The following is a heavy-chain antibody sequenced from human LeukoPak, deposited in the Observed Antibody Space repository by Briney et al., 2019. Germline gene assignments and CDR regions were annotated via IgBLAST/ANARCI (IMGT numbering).Heavy chain of an antibody. J-gene: IGHJ4*02. CDR1: GFTFSSYE. CDR3: ARYPYYGDYFDY. Sequence: PGGSLRLSCAASGFTFSSYEMNWVRQAPGKGLEWVSYISSSGRTIYYADSVKGRFTISRDNAKNSLYLQMNSLRAEDTAVYYCARYPYYGDYFDYWGQGTLVTVSS. CDR2: ISSSGRTI. V-gene: IGHV3-48*03. D-gene: IGHD4-17*01.